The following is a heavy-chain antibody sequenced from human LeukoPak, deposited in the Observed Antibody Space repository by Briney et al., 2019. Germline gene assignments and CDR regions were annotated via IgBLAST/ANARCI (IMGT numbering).Heavy chain of an antibody. J-gene: IGHJ4*02. D-gene: IGHD3-22*01. Sequence: SETLSLTCTVSGGSISSYYWSWIRQPPGKGLEWIGYIYYSGSTNYNPSLKSRVTISVDTSKNQFSLKLSSVTAADTAVYYCASYSYYYDSSGYFDYWGQGALVTVSS. CDR2: IYYSGST. CDR1: GGSISSYY. V-gene: IGHV4-59*01. CDR3: ASYSYYYDSSGYFDY.